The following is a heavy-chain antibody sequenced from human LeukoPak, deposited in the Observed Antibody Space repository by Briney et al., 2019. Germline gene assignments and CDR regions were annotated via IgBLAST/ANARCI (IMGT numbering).Heavy chain of an antibody. V-gene: IGHV3-33*06. D-gene: IGHD3-22*01. CDR1: GFTFSSYG. CDR3: AKNYYDSSGYLDY. Sequence: PGGSLRLSCAASGFTFSSYGMHWVRQAPGKGLEWVAVIWYDGSNKYYADSVKGRFTISRDNSKNTLYLQMNSLRAEDTAVYYCAKNYYDSSGYLDYWAREPWSPSPQ. J-gene: IGHJ4*02. CDR2: IWYDGSNK.